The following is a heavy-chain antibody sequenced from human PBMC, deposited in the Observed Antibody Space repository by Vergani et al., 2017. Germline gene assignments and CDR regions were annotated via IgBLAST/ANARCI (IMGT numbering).Heavy chain of an antibody. Sequence: VQLQESGPGLVKPSETLSLTCTVSGGSISSYYWSWIRQPPGKGLEWIGYIYYSGSTNYNPSLKSRVTISVDTSKNQFSLKLSSVTAADTAVYYCARCGSYYPLNIDYWGQGTLVTVSS. D-gene: IGHD1-26*01. J-gene: IGHJ4*02. CDR2: IYYSGST. CDR1: GGSISSYY. V-gene: IGHV4-59*01. CDR3: ARCGSYYPLNIDY.